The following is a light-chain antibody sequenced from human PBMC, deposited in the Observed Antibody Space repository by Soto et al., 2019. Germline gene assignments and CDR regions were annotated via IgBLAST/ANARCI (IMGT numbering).Light chain of an antibody. CDR3: QQYITYST. CDR1: QTISSW. V-gene: IGKV1-5*03. Sequence: DIQMTQSPSTLSGYVGDRVTITCRASQTISSWLAWYQQKPGKAPKLLIYKASTLKSGVPSRFSGSGSGTEFTLTISSLQPDDFATYYCQQYITYSTFGQGTRLEIK. CDR2: KAS. J-gene: IGKJ5*01.